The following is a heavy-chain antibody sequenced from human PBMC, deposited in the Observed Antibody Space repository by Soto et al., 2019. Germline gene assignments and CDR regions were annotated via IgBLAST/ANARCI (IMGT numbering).Heavy chain of an antibody. D-gene: IGHD1-26*01. CDR2: TIPVFDIR. Sequence: QVQLVQSGAEVKKPGSSVKVSCKASGGTFSSYAMTWVRQAPGQGLEWMGGTIPVFDIRHSAQKFQGRVTVSADKSTSTAYIELNSLRSEDTAVYYCAASLSGSYPGVYGLDVWGQGTTVTVSS. CDR1: GGTFSSYA. J-gene: IGHJ6*02. V-gene: IGHV1-69*17. CDR3: AASLSGSYPGVYGLDV.